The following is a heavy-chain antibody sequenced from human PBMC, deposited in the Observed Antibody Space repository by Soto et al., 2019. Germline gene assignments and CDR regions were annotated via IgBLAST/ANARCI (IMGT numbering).Heavy chain of an antibody. D-gene: IGHD2-15*01. V-gene: IGHV3-66*01. CDR2: IQSGGTT. CDR3: ARDDVRCDGGRCYGIPLDV. CDR1: GFTVSSKY. J-gene: IGHJ6*03. Sequence: EVQLVESGGGLVQPGGSLRLSCAASGFTVSSKYMTWVRQAPGKGLEWVSLIQSGGTTYYADSVKGRFTISRDTSENTRHLEMDSLRVEDTAVYYCARDDVRCDGGRCYGIPLDVWCKGTTVTVSS.